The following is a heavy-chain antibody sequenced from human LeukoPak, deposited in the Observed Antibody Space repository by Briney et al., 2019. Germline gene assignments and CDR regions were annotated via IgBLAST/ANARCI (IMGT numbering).Heavy chain of an antibody. J-gene: IGHJ5*02. CDR3: ARDLGYYDSSGYYYDGWFDP. V-gene: IGHV1-8*01. D-gene: IGHD3-22*01. CDR2: MNPNSGNT. CDR1: GYTFTSYD. Sequence: GASVKVSCKASGYTFTSYDINWVRQATGQGLEWMGWMNPNSGNTGYAQKFQGRVTMTRNTSISTAYMELSSLRSEDTAVYYCARDLGYYDSSGYYYDGWFDPWGQGTLVTVSS.